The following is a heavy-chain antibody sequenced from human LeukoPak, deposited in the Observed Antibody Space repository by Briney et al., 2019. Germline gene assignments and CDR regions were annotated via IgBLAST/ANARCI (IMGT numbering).Heavy chain of an antibody. J-gene: IGHJ6*03. CDR2: INPSGGST. CDR1: GYTFTSYA. CDR3: ARDSRFGENHLPSWYMDV. V-gene: IGHV1-46*01. Sequence: GASVTVSCKASGYTFTSYAMNWVRQAPGQGLEWMGIINPSGGSTSYAQKFQGRVTMTRDTSTSTVYMELSSLRSEDTAVYYCARDSRFGENHLPSWYMDVWGKGTTVTISS. D-gene: IGHD3-10*01.